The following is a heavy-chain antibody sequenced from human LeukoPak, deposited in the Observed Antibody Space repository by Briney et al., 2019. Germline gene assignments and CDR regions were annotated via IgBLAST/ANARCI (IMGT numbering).Heavy chain of an antibody. V-gene: IGHV3-20*04. Sequence: RPGGSLRLSCSASGFTFDDYGMSWVRQAPGKGLEWVSGINWNGGSTGYADSGKGRVTISRDNAKNSLYLQINSLRAEDMALYYCARAIDCSSTSCLETSYYYYIDIWGKGTMVTVSS. CDR2: INWNGGST. CDR1: GFTFDDYG. CDR3: ARAIDCSSTSCLETSYYYYIDI. D-gene: IGHD2-2*01. J-gene: IGHJ6*03.